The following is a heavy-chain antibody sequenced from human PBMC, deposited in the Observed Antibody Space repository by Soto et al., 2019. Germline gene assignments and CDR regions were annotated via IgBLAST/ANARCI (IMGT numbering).Heavy chain of an antibody. CDR3: ARDPPYYDFRLXV. CDR2: IYSGGST. V-gene: IGHV3-66*01. J-gene: IGHJ6*02. CDR1: GFTVSSNY. D-gene: IGHD3-3*01. Sequence: QPGGSLRLSCAASGFTVSSNYMSWVRQAPGKGLEWVSLIYSGGSTYYADSVKGRFTISRDNSKNTLYLQMNSLRAEDTAVYYCARDPPYYDFRLXVWGQGTTVTVSS.